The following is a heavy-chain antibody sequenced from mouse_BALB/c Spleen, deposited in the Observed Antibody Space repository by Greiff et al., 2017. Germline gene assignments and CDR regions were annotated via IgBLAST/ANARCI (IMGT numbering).Heavy chain of an antibody. CDR2: ISNGGGST. J-gene: IGHJ3*01. CDR3: ARENWDKVFAY. CDR1: GFTFSSYT. D-gene: IGHD4-1*01. Sequence: EVMLVESGGGLVQPGGSLKLSCAASGFTFSSYTMSWVRQTPEKRLEWVAYISNGGGSTYYPDTVKGRFTISRDNAKNTLYLQMSSLKSEDTAMYYCARENWDKVFAYWGQGTLVTVSA. V-gene: IGHV5-12-2*01.